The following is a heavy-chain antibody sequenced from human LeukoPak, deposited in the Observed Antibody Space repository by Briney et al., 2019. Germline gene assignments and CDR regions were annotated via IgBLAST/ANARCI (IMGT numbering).Heavy chain of an antibody. D-gene: IGHD3-22*01. CDR3: ARTYYYDTSGYYQFDY. CDR2: ISGYNGNT. V-gene: IGHV1-18*01. Sequence: ASVTVSFTSSVYTFTNYGISWVRQAPGQGLEWMGWISGYNGNTKYAQKVQGRVTMTTDTSTSTAYMDLGSVRSDDTAVYYCARTYYYDTSGYYQFDYWGQGTLVTVSS. CDR1: VYTFTNYG. J-gene: IGHJ4*02.